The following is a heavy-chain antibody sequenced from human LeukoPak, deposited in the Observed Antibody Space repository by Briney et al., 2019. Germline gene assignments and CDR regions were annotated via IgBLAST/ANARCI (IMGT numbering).Heavy chain of an antibody. Sequence: SETLSLTCTVSGGSVSSGSYYWSWIRQPPGKGLEWVGYIYYSGSTNYNPSLKSRVTISVDTSKNQFSLKLSSVTAADTAVYYCARGGWYNAITWGQGTLVTVSS. D-gene: IGHD6-19*01. V-gene: IGHV4-61*01. J-gene: IGHJ4*02. CDR1: GGSVSSGSYY. CDR2: IYYSGST. CDR3: ARGGWYNAIT.